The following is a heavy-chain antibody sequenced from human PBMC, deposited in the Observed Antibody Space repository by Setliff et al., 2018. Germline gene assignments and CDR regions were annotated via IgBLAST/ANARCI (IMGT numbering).Heavy chain of an antibody. CDR1: GFAFSSIW. V-gene: IGHV3-15*07. CDR3: TTRGDSSLGYCSGRSCSSGH. CDR2: VTAGGTT. D-gene: IGHD2-15*01. J-gene: IGHJ4*02. Sequence: PGGSLRLSCAASASGFAFSSIWMNWVRQAPGKGLEWVGRVTAGGTTNYAAPVKGRFTISRDDSKDTLYLHMNDLKTEDTAVYFCTTRGDSSLGYCSGRSCSSGHWGQGTLVTVSS.